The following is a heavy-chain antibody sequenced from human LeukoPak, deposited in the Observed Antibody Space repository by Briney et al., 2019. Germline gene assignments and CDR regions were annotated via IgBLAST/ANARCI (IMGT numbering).Heavy chain of an antibody. CDR2: IWYDGGNK. CDR1: GFTFSRFA. D-gene: IGHD1-1*01. V-gene: IGHV3-33*01. Sequence: PGGSLRLSCAASGFTFSRFAMHWVRQAPGKGLEWVAVIWYDGGNKYYMDSVKGRFTISRDNSKNMLYLQMDSLRVEDTGVYYCARRGTGHDMDVWGQGTTVIVSS. J-gene: IGHJ6*02. CDR3: ARRGTGHDMDV.